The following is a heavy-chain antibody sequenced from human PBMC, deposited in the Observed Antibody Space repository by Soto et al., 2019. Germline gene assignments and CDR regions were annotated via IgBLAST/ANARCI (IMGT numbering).Heavy chain of an antibody. CDR3: ARYYDFWTGLDY. J-gene: IGHJ4*02. Sequence: SETLSLTCGVSGASVTSDYCSWIRQPPEKGLEWIGYMHHSGTANYNPSLKSRVTISVDTSKNQFSLTLNSVTAADTAVYYCARYYDFWTGLDYWGQGTLVTVSS. CDR2: MHHSGTA. D-gene: IGHD3-3*01. V-gene: IGHV4-59*08. CDR1: GASVTSDY.